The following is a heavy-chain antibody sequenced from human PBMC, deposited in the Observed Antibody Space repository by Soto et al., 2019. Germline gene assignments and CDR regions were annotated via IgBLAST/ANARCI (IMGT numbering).Heavy chain of an antibody. D-gene: IGHD3-10*01. CDR3: ARRGHGSGGYHPFDY. Sequence: GESLKISCKGSGYSFSSHWIGWVRQMPGKGLEWMGIIYPGDSDTRYSPSFQGQVLISADTSISTAYLQWSSLKALDTAMYYCARRGHGSGGYHPFDYWGQGALVTVSS. CDR1: GYSFSSHW. J-gene: IGHJ4*02. V-gene: IGHV5-51*01. CDR2: IYPGDSDT.